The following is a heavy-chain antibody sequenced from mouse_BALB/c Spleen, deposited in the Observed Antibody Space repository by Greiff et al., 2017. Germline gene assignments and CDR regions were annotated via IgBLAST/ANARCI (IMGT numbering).Heavy chain of an antibody. J-gene: IGHJ2*01. CDR2: ISSGGSYT. D-gene: IGHD2-1*01. Sequence: EVKLVESGGGLVKPGGSLKLSCAASGFTFSSYAMSWVRQSPEKRLEWVAEISSGGSYTYYPDTVTGRVTISRDNAKNTLYLEMSSLRSEDTAMYYCARSSTISYFDYWGQGTTLTVSS. V-gene: IGHV5-9-4*01. CDR1: GFTFSSYA. CDR3: ARSSTISYFDY.